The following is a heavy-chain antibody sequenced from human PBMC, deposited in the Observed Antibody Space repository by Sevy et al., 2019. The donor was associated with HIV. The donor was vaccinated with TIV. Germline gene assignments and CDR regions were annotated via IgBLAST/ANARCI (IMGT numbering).Heavy chain of an antibody. CDR3: ARRFCGGAKCYEDYYFAMDV. Sequence: ASVKVSCKASEYTFTGYYIHWVRQAPGQGLEWMGCINPDTGVTRYIHKLQGRVSMTRDTSISTAYMELRSLSPDDTAEYVCARRFCGGAKCYEDYYFAMDVWGQGTTVTVSS. D-gene: IGHD3-3*01. CDR2: INPDTGVT. CDR1: EYTFTGYY. J-gene: IGHJ6*02. V-gene: IGHV1-2*02.